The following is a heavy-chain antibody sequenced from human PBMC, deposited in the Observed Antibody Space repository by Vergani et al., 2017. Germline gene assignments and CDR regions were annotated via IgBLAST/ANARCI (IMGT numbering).Heavy chain of an antibody. J-gene: IGHJ4*02. Sequence: QVQLVQSGAEVKKPGSSVKVSCKASGGTFSTYAISWVRQAPGQGLEWMGRLIPIFGTTNYAQNFQGRVTLTADESTSTAYMELSSLRSEDTAVYYCAGDRRYCSGGSCYLDYWGQGTLITVSS. CDR2: LIPIFGTT. CDR1: GGTFSTYA. CDR3: AGDRRYCSGGSCYLDY. V-gene: IGHV1-69*13. D-gene: IGHD2-15*01.